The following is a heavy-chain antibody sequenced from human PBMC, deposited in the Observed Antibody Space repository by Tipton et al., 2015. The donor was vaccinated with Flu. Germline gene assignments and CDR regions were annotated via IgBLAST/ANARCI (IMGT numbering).Heavy chain of an antibody. CDR2: ISGGGAIT. CDR3: ARRDYSSYVSDPKNWFDP. D-gene: IGHD4-11*01. Sequence: GSLRLSCEASGFTFSRYAMSWVRQAPGKGLEWVSAISGGGAITYFADSVKGRFTISRDNSKNTVVLQMNSLRAEDTAVYYCARRDYSSYVSDPKNWFDPWGQGTLVTVSS. V-gene: IGHV3-23*01. CDR1: GFTFSRYA. J-gene: IGHJ5*02.